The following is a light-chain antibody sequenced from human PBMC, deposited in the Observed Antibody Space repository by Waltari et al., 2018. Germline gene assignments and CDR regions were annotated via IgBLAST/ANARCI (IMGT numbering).Light chain of an antibody. CDR2: DVG. V-gene: IGLV2-14*01. CDR3: SSYTSSSVYV. Sequence: QPALTQPASVSGSPGQSITISCTGTSSDVGGYNYVSWYQQHPSKAPTLKIYDVGTRPSGVSSRFSGTKSGNPASLTISGLQAEDEADYYCSSYTSSSVYVFGTGTKVTVL. CDR1: SSDVGGYNY. J-gene: IGLJ1*01.